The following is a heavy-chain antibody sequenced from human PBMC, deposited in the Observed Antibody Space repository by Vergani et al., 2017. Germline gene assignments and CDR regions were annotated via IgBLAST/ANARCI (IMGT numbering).Heavy chain of an antibody. CDR2: ISGHNGNT. V-gene: IGHV1-18*01. Sequence: QVQLVQSGAEVKKPGASVKVSCKASGYTFINYGISWVRQAPGQGLEWMGWISGHNGNTDYVQKFQGRVTITADESTSTAYMELSSLRSEDTAVYYCARGRYYGSGSYYDYWGQGTLVTVSS. D-gene: IGHD3-10*01. CDR3: ARGRYYGSGSYYDY. CDR1: GYTFINYG. J-gene: IGHJ4*02.